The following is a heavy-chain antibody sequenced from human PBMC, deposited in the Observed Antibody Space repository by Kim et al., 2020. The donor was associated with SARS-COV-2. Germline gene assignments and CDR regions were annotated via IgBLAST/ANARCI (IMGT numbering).Heavy chain of an antibody. CDR1: GFGFNSYW. CDR3: GKHASSGLDSFDS. V-gene: IGHV5-51*01. Sequence: GESLKISCRGSGFGFNSYWIGLVRQKPGEGLEWMGIIFPGDSDARYSPSFQGQVTMSVDKSINTAYLQWSSLKASDTAIYYCGKHASSGLDSFDSWGPGT. J-gene: IGHJ4*01. D-gene: IGHD6-19*01. CDR2: IFPGDSDA.